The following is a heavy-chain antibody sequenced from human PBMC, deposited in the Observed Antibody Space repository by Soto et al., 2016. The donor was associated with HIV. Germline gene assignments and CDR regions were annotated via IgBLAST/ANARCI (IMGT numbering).Heavy chain of an antibody. CDR1: KFTFSIYN. D-gene: IGHD3-10*01. V-gene: IGHV3-21*01. CDR3: ARGRRFREFLLTDYYYYMDV. CDR2: INNSSNYI. Sequence: EVQLVESGGGLVKPGGSLRLSCVASKFTFSIYNMNWVRQAPGKGLEWVSSINNSSNYIYYADSVTGRFTISRDNAKNSLYLQMNGLRAEDTAVYYCARGRRFREFLLTDYYYYMDVWGKGTTVTVSS. J-gene: IGHJ6*03.